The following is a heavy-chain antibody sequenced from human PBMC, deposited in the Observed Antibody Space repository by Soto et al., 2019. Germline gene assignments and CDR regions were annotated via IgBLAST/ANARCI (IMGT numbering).Heavy chain of an antibody. V-gene: IGHV1-8*01. CDR2: MNPNSGNT. D-gene: IGHD3-10*01. J-gene: IGHJ6*02. CDR3: ARNAALRSYFYGLDA. CDR1: GYTFTSYD. Sequence: ASVKVSCKASGYTFTSYDINWVRQATGQGLEWVGWMNPNSGNTGYTQKFQGRVTMTRNTSINTVYMEVGSLKSDDTAVYYCARNAALRSYFYGLDAWGQGTTVTVSS.